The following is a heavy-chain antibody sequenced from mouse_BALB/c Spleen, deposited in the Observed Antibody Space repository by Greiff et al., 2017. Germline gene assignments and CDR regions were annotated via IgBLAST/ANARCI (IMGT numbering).Heavy chain of an antibody. CDR2: IWSGGST. V-gene: IGHV2-2*02. D-gene: IGHD1-1*01. CDR3: ASITTVVATGMDY. Sequence: VKLMESGPGLVQPSQSLSITCTVSGFSLTSYGVHWVRQSPGKGLEWLGVIWSGGSTDYNAAFISRLSISKDNSKSQVFFKMNSLQANDTAIYYCASITTVVATGMDYWGQGTSVTVSS. J-gene: IGHJ4*01. CDR1: GFSLTSYG.